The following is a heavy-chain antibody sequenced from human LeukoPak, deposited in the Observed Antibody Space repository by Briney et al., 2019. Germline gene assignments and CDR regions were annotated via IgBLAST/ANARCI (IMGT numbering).Heavy chain of an antibody. J-gene: IGHJ4*02. V-gene: IGHV3-23*01. CDR3: AKETNHATTEFDY. CDR1: GFTFSNYA. D-gene: IGHD1-26*01. CDR2: ISGSGGST. Sequence: GGSLRLSCAASGFTFSNYAMTWVRQAPGKGLEWVSAISGSGGSTYYADSVKGRFTISRDNSKNTLYLQMNSLRAEDTAVYYCAKETNHATTEFDYWGQGTLVTVSS.